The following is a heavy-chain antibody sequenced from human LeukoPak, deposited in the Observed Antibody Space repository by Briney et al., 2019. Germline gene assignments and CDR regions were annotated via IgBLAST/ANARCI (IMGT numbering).Heavy chain of an antibody. J-gene: IGHJ6*04. V-gene: IGHV4-59*01. Sequence: SETLSLTCTVSGGSISGYFWSWIRQPPGEGLEWIGYTYYRGNTIYNLSLKSRATISVDTSKNLFSLELTSVATADTAVYYCARHADIAAYREGLDVWGRGTTVTVSS. D-gene: IGHD2-15*01. CDR1: GGSISGYF. CDR2: TYYRGNT. CDR3: ARHADIAAYREGLDV.